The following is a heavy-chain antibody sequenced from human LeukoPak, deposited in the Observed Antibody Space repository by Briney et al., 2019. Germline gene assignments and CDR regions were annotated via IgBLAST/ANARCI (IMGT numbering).Heavy chain of an antibody. CDR1: GGSISSYY. Sequence: PSETLSLTCTVSGGSISSYYWSWIRQPPGRGLEWVGYIYYSGSTNYNPSLKSRVTISLDTSKNQFSLWLSSVTAADTAVYYCARTYYDILTGYPYNWFDPWGQGTLVTVSS. J-gene: IGHJ5*02. CDR3: ARTYYDILTGYPYNWFDP. D-gene: IGHD3-9*01. V-gene: IGHV4-59*08. CDR2: IYYSGST.